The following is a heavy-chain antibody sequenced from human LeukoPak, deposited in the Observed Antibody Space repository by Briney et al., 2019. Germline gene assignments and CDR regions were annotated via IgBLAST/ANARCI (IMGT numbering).Heavy chain of an antibody. Sequence: SQTLSLTCAISGDSVSSNRAAWNWIMQSPSRGLEWLGRTYYRSKWYNNYAVSVKSRLTLNQDTSKNQFSLQLNSVTPEDTAVYFCARDQTGDLQFEYWGQGTLVSVSS. J-gene: IGHJ4*02. CDR2: TYYRSKWYN. V-gene: IGHV6-1*01. CDR1: GDSVSSNRAA. D-gene: IGHD3-16*01. CDR3: ARDQTGDLQFEY.